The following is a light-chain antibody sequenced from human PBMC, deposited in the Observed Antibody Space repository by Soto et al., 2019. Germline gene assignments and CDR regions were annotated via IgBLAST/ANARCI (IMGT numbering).Light chain of an antibody. CDR3: QSYDSSLGGNYV. V-gene: IGLV1-40*01. J-gene: IGLJ1*01. CDR2: GST. Sequence: QSVLSQPPSVSGAPGQRVTISCTGSSSNIGAGYDAHWFQQVPGTAPKLLIYGSTNRPSGVPDRFSGSKSGTSASLAITGLQAEDEADYYCQSYDSSLGGNYVFGPRTKVTVL. CDR1: SSNIGAGYD.